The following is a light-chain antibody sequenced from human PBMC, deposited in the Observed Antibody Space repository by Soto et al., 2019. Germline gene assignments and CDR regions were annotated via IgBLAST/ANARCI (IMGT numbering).Light chain of an antibody. Sequence: DIQMTQSPSTLSASVGDRVTITCRASQSITTYVNWYQQKLGKAPTLLIYAASSLQSGVPSRFSGSVSGTDFTLTISSLQPEDFATYFCQQCYSSPRTFGQGTKVEI. V-gene: IGKV1-39*01. CDR1: QSITTY. J-gene: IGKJ1*01. CDR3: QQCYSSPRT. CDR2: AAS.